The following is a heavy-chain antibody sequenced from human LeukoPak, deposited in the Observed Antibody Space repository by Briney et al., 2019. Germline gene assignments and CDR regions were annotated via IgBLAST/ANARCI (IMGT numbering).Heavy chain of an antibody. CDR1: GGTSSSYA. CDR2: IIPIFGTA. D-gene: IGHD6-19*01. Sequence: SVKVSCKASGGTSSSYAISWVRQAPGQGLEWMGGIIPIFGTANYAQKFQGRVTITADESTSTAYMELSSLRSEDTAVYYCATSTGYSSGWYIWFDPWGQGTLVTVSS. J-gene: IGHJ5*02. CDR3: ATSTGYSSGWYIWFDP. V-gene: IGHV1-69*13.